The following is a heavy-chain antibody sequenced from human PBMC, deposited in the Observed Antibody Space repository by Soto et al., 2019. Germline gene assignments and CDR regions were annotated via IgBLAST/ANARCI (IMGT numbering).Heavy chain of an antibody. CDR2: ISDSVSA. V-gene: IGHV4-59*01. J-gene: IGHJ4*02. CDR1: VASLDDFY. D-gene: IGHD5-12*01. Sequence: SETLALTCTVSVASLDDFYWCWIRQPPGKAPEWIAYISDSVSANYNPSLRSRVIISVDTSNNQFSLKLTSVTAADTAVSYCARDGYILCYFAFWGKGTL. CDR3: ARDGYILCYFAF.